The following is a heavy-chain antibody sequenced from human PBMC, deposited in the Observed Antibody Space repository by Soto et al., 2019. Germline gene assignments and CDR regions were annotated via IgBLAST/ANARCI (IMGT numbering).Heavy chain of an antibody. V-gene: IGHV3-21*01. D-gene: IGHD1-7*01. CDR1: GFTFSSYS. Sequence: GGPLRLSCAASGFTFSSYSMNWVRQAPGKGLEWVSSISSSSSYIYYADSVKGRFTISRDNAKNSLYLQMNSLRAEDTAVYYCAREISAGTTSRHMDVWGKGTTVTVSS. CDR2: ISSSSSYI. J-gene: IGHJ6*03. CDR3: AREISAGTTSRHMDV.